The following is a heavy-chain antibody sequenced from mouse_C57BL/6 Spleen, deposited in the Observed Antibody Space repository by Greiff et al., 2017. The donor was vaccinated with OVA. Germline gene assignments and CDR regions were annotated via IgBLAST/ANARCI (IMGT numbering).Heavy chain of an antibody. CDR2: IDPEDGAT. V-gene: IGHV14-2*01. Sequence: VQLQQSGAELVKPGASVKLSCTASGFNIKDYYMHWVKQRTEQGLEWIGRIDPEDGATKYAPKFQGKATITADTYSNTAYLQLSSLTSEDTAVDYGARGYGSSYYYWYFDVWGTGTTVTVSS. D-gene: IGHD1-1*01. J-gene: IGHJ1*03. CDR3: ARGYGSSYYYWYFDV. CDR1: GFNIKDYY.